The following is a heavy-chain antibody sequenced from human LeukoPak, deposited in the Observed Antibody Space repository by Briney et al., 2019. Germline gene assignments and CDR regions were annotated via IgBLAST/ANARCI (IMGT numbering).Heavy chain of an antibody. V-gene: IGHV1-69*04. CDR3: AREYCSGGSCYAEFDY. CDR1: GGTFSSYA. CDR2: IIPIFGIA. Sequence: SVKGSCKASGGTFSSYAISWVRQAPGQGLEWMGRIIPIFGIANYAQKFQGRVTITAAKSTSTAYMELSSLRSEDTAVYYCAREYCSGGSCYAEFDYWGQGTLVTVSS. J-gene: IGHJ4*02. D-gene: IGHD2-15*01.